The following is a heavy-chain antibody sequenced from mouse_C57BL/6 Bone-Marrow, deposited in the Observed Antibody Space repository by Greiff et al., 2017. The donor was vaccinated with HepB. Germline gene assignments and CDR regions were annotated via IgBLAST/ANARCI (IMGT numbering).Heavy chain of an antibody. D-gene: IGHD1-1*01. Sequence: DVMLVESGGGLVKPGGSLKLSCAASGFTFSSYAMSWVRQTPEKRLEWVATISDGGSYTYYPDNVKGRFTISRDNAKNNLYLQMSHLKSEDTAMYYCARESSITVVADYWGQGTTLTVSS. J-gene: IGHJ2*01. V-gene: IGHV5-4*01. CDR3: ARESSITVVADY. CDR2: ISDGGSYT. CDR1: GFTFSSYA.